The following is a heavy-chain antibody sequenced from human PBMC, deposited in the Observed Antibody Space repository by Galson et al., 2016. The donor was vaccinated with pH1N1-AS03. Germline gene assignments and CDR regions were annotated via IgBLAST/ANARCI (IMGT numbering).Heavy chain of an antibody. V-gene: IGHV3-64D*06. CDR2: ISDNGINT. D-gene: IGHD5-18*01. CDR3: IKEGNRLQSRRSDAFDI. J-gene: IGHJ3*02. Sequence: SLRLSCAASGFTFSTYSIYWVRQAPGKGLEYVSGISDNGINTYYADTVKARVTIPRDKSKNTASLQMSSLRTEDTAVYYCIKEGNRLQSRRSDAFDIWGRGTMVTVSS. CDR1: GFTFSTYS.